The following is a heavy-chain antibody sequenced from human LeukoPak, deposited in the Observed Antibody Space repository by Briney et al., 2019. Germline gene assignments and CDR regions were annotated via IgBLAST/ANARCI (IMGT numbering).Heavy chain of an antibody. CDR2: ISRSGDIT. CDR3: ATEGFYY. CDR1: GATFTKYG. V-gene: IGHV3-23*01. Sequence: PGGSLRLSCAASGATFTKYGMKWVRQAAGAGLEYISGISRSGDITHYADSVRGRFTISRDNVKNILYLQMNSLRAEDAALYYCATEGFYYWGPGTQVTVSS. J-gene: IGHJ4*02.